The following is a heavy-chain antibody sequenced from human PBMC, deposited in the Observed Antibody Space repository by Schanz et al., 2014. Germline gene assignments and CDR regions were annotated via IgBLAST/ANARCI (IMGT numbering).Heavy chain of an antibody. Sequence: EVQLVESGGGLVQPGGSLRLSCAASGFTVSSNYMSWVRQAPGEGLEWVSVIYTSGSTYYADSVRGRFTFSRDNSKNTLYLQMNSLRAEDTAVYYCARRKHAFDIWGQGTMVTVSS. CDR2: IYTSGST. V-gene: IGHV3-66*01. CDR1: GFTVSSNY. CDR3: ARRKHAFDI. J-gene: IGHJ3*02.